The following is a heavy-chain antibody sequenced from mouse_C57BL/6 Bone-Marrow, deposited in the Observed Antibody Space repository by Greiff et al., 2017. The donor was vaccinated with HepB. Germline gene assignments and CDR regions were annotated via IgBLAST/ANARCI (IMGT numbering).Heavy chain of an antibody. CDR1: GNTFTSYW. CDR2: IDPSDSYT. V-gene: IGHV1-50*01. Sequence: QVQLQQPGAELVKPGASVKLSCKASGNTFTSYWMQWVKQRPGQGLEWIGEIDPSDSYTNYNQKFKGKATLTVDTSSSTAYMQLSSLTSEDSAVYYCARRGLRPHYYAMDYWGQGTSVTVSS. J-gene: IGHJ4*01. D-gene: IGHD2-4*01. CDR3: ARRGLRPHYYAMDY.